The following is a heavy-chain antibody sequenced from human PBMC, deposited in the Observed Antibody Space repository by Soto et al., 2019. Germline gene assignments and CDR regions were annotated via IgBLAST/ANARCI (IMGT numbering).Heavy chain of an antibody. Sequence: SETLSLTCTVSGGSISSGGYYWSWIRQHPGKGLEWIGYIYYSGSTYYNPSLKSRVTISVDTSKNQFSLKLSSATAADTAVYYCAGARCSGGSCYGMDVWGQGTTVTVSS. V-gene: IGHV4-31*03. CDR3: AGARCSGGSCYGMDV. CDR1: GGSISSGGYY. D-gene: IGHD2-15*01. CDR2: IYYSGST. J-gene: IGHJ6*02.